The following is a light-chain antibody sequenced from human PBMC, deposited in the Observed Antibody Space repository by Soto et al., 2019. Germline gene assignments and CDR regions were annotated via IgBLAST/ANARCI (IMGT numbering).Light chain of an antibody. Sequence: QSVLTQPASVSGSAGQSITISCSGTMRDVGAYNLVSWYQQHPGTAPKLIIYEVRNRPSGISSRFSGSRSGNTASLTISGLQPEDEGDYYCSSFTGSGTLVFGGGTQLTVL. J-gene: IGLJ2*01. CDR3: SSFTGSGTLV. V-gene: IGLV2-14*01. CDR2: EVR. CDR1: MRDVGAYNL.